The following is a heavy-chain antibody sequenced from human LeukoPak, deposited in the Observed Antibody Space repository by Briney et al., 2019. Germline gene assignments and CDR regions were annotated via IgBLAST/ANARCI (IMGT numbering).Heavy chain of an antibody. D-gene: IGHD6-19*01. CDR1: GFTFSSYG. J-gene: IGHJ4*02. CDR2: IRYDGSNK. V-gene: IGHV3-30*02. CDR3: TIQAVADNY. Sequence: PGGSLRLSCAASGFTFSSYGMHWVRQAPGKGLEWVAFIRYDGSNKYYADSVKGRFTISRDNSKNTLYLQMNSLKTEDTAVYYCTIQAVADNYWGQGTLVTVSS.